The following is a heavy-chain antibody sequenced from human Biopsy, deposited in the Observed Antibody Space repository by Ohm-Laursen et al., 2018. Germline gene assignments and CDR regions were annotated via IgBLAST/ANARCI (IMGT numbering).Heavy chain of an antibody. Sequence: ASVKVSCKASGYIFNNYDINWVRQAAGQGPEWMGWMSPNSSNTGYAPKFQGRITLARNTSISTAYLELSSLTSEDSAIYYCAKGHSNWFRYIKYWGQDTLVTVSS. D-gene: IGHD6-13*01. J-gene: IGHJ1*01. V-gene: IGHV1-8*01. CDR2: MSPNSSNT. CDR3: AKGHSNWFRYIKY. CDR1: GYIFNNYD.